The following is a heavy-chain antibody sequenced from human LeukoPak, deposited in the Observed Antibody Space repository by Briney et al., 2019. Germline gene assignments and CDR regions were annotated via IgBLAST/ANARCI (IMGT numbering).Heavy chain of an antibody. V-gene: IGHV1-2*02. CDR3: ARESTYYDILTDSVADYYYMDV. J-gene: IGHJ6*03. CDR1: GYTFTGYY. CDR2: INPNSGGT. D-gene: IGHD3-9*01. Sequence: ASVKVSCKASGYTFTGYYMHWVRQAPGQGLEWMGWINPNSGGTNYAQKFQGRVTMTRDTSISTAYMELSRLRSDDTAVYYCARESTYYDILTDSVADYYYMDVWGKGTTVAVSS.